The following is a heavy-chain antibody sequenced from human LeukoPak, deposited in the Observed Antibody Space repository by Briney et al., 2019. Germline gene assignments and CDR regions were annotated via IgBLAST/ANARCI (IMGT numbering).Heavy chain of an antibody. D-gene: IGHD2-8*01. CDR1: GFTFSSYW. V-gene: IGHV3-74*01. CDR2: INGDGSST. Sequence: GSLRLSCAASGFTFSSYWMHWVRQAPGKGLVWVSRINGDGSSTSYADSVKGRFTISRDNAKNTLYLQMNRLRAVDTAVYYCARGDSLMVSAIEFDYWGQGTLVTASS. CDR3: ARGDSLMVSAIEFDY. J-gene: IGHJ4*02.